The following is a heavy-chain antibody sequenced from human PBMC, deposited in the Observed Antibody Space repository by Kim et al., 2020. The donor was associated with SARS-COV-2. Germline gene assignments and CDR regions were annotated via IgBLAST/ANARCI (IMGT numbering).Heavy chain of an antibody. CDR1: GFTFSSYA. J-gene: IGHJ4*02. V-gene: IGHV3-30*04. Sequence: GGSLRLSCAASGFTFSSYAMHWVRQAPGKGLEWVAVISYDGSNKYYADSVKGRFTISRDNSKNTLYLQMNSLRAEDTAVYYCASWGFWSGCYIDYWGQGTLVTVSS. D-gene: IGHD3-3*01. CDR3: ASWGFWSGCYIDY. CDR2: ISYDGSNK.